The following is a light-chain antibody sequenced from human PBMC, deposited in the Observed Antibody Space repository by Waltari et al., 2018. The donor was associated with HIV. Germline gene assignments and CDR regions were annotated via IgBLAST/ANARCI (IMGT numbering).Light chain of an antibody. CDR3: VLYLGSGILV. J-gene: IGLJ2*01. Sequence: QTVVTQEPTFSVSPGETVTLTCGLTSASVSTRHYPSWYQRTPGQAPRTVIYSTDSRSSGVPDRFSGSILGNKAALTTTGAQAEDESEYYCVLYLGSGILVFGGGTKLTVL. V-gene: IGLV8-61*01. CDR2: STD. CDR1: SASVSTRHY.